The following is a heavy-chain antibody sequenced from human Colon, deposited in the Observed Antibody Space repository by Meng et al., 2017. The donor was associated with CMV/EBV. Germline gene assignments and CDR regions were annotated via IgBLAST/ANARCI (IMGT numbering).Heavy chain of an antibody. CDR3: ARDDFWSGYYMGKNYFDY. CDR2: IKQDGTEK. J-gene: IGHJ4*02. Sequence: GESLKISCEASGFNFPNFWMTWVRQSPGRGLEWVANIKQDGTEKYYLDSVKGRFTISRDNAKNSLYLQMNSLRAEDTAVYYCARDDFWSGYYMGKNYFDYWGQGTLVTVSS. CDR1: GFNFPNFW. V-gene: IGHV3-7*01. D-gene: IGHD3-3*01.